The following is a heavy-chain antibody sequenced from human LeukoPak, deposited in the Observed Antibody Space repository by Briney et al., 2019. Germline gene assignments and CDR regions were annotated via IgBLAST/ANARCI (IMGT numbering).Heavy chain of an antibody. CDR2: ISYDGSNK. J-gene: IGHJ3*02. Sequence: GRSLRLSCAASGFTLSTYALHWVRQAPGQGLEWVAVISYDGSNKYYAGSVKGRFTISRDNSKNTLSLQMNSLRAEDTAVYYCARVWRIVARHGTFDIWGQGTMVTVSS. V-gene: IGHV3-30-3*01. D-gene: IGHD6-6*01. CDR3: ARVWRIVARHGTFDI. CDR1: GFTLSTYA.